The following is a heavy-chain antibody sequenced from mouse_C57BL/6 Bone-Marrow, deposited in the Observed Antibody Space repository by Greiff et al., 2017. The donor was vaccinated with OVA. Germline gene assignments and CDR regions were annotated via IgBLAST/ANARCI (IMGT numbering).Heavy chain of an antibody. J-gene: IGHJ3*01. CDR3: ARSRSYYFAY. D-gene: IGHD2-12*01. V-gene: IGHV1-81*01. CDR2: IYPRSGNT. CDR1: GYTFTSYG. Sequence: VMLVESGAELARPGASVKLSCKASGYTFTSYGISWVKQRTGQGLEWIGEIYPRSGNTYYNEKFKGKATLTADKSSSTAYMELRSLTSEDSAVYFCARSRSYYFAYWGQGTLVTVSA.